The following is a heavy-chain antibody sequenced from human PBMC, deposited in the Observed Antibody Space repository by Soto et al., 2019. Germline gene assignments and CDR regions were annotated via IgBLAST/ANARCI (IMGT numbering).Heavy chain of an antibody. D-gene: IGHD6-13*01. Sequence: PGGSLRLSSAASGFTFSSYAMSWVRQSPGKGLEWVSAISGSGGSTYYADSVKGRFTISRDNSKNTLYLQMNSLRAEDTAVYYCAKDGIAAAGTGYSSGWYVDYWGQGTLVTVSS. CDR2: ISGSGGST. CDR3: AKDGIAAAGTGYSSGWYVDY. J-gene: IGHJ4*02. V-gene: IGHV3-23*01. CDR1: GFTFSSYA.